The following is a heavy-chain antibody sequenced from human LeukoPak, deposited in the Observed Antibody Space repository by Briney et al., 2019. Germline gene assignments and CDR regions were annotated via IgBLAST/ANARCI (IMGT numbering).Heavy chain of an antibody. V-gene: IGHV1-24*01. CDR2: FDPEDGET. CDR1: GYTLTELS. CDR3: ATDKSVYSGSHGGY. J-gene: IGHJ4*02. D-gene: IGHD1-26*01. Sequence: ASVKVSCKVSGYTLTELSMHWVRQAPGNGLEWVGGFDPEDGETIYAQKFQGRVTMTEDTSTDTAYMELSSLRSEDTAVYYCATDKSVYSGSHGGYWGQGTLVTVSS.